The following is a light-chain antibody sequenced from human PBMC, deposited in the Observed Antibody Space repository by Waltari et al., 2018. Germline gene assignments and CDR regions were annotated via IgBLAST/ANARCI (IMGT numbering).Light chain of an antibody. J-gene: IGLJ3*02. V-gene: IGLV1-40*01. CDR1: SSHTGACDD. Sequence: QSVLTQPPAVPGAPGQRVTVTCTWSSSHTGACDDVHWDQQLPGPVPKLLIDGNTNRPSGVPYLFSGSTSGPSASLAITGLQAEDEGDYYCQSYDRSLSGWVFGGGTKLTVL. CDR3: QSYDRSLSGWV. CDR2: GNT.